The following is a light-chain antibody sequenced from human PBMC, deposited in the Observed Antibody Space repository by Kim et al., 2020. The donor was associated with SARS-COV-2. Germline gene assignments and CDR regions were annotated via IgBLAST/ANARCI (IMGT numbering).Light chain of an antibody. CDR3: QQRHSTPRT. CDR2: AAS. CDR1: QNISSY. J-gene: IGKJ1*01. V-gene: IGKV1-39*01. Sequence: DIQMTQSPSSLSASVGDRVPIAYRTSQNISSYLNWYQQKPGKAPKFLIYAASNLQSGVPSRFSGSGSGTDFTLTITSLQPEDFATYYCQQRHSTPRTFGQGTKVDIK.